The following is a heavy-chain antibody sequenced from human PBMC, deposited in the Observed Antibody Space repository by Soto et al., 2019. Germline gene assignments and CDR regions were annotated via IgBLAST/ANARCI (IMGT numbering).Heavy chain of an antibody. CDR2: ISGYNGST. D-gene: IGHD6-19*01. J-gene: IGHJ6*02. CDR1: GYTFTSYG. CDR3: ASNSNQGSSPLGYYYGMDV. V-gene: IGHV1-18*01. Sequence: ASVKVSCKASGYTFTSYGITWVRQAPGQGLEWMGWISGYNGSTYYADSVKGRFTISRDNSKNTLYLQMNSLRAEDTAVYYCASNSNQGSSPLGYYYGMDVWGQGTTVTVSS.